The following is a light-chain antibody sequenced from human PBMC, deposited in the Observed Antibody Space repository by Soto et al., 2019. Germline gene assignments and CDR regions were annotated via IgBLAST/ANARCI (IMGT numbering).Light chain of an antibody. J-gene: IGLJ1*01. CDR3: SSYTSDWGV. CDR2: EVS. CDR1: SSDVGGYDF. V-gene: IGLV2-14*01. Sequence: QSALTQPASVSGSPGQSITLSCTGTSSDVGGYDFVSWYQHHPGKSPKLIIYEVSTRPSGVSNRFSGSKSGNTASLTISGLQAEDEADYYCSSYTSDWGVFGTGTKLTVL.